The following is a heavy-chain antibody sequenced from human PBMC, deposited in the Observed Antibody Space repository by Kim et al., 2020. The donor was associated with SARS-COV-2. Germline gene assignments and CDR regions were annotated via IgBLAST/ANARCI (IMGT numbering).Heavy chain of an antibody. V-gene: IGHV4-4*02. CDR1: GGSISSSNW. D-gene: IGHD6-13*01. J-gene: IGHJ3*02. CDR2: IYHSGST. CDR3: ARDRIAAAGTGCGAFDI. Sequence: SETLSLTCAVSGGSISSSNWWSWVRQPPGKGLEWIGEIYHSGSTNYNPSLKSRVTISVDKSKNQFSLKLSSVTAADTAVYYCARDRIAAAGTGCGAFDIWGQGTMVTVSS.